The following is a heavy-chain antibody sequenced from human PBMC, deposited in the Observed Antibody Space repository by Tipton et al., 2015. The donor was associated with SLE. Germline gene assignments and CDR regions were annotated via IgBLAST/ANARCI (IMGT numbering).Heavy chain of an antibody. D-gene: IGHD3-10*01. V-gene: IGHV4-39*07. CDR1: GGSISSSSYY. J-gene: IGHJ3*02. CDR2: IYYSGST. CDR3: ARGGVLGFHPSAFDI. Sequence: TLSLTCTVSGGSISSSSYYWGWIRQPPGKGLEWIGSIYYSGSTYYNPSLKSRVTISVDTSKNQFSLKLSSVTAADTAVYYCARGGVLGFHPSAFDIWGPGTMATVSS.